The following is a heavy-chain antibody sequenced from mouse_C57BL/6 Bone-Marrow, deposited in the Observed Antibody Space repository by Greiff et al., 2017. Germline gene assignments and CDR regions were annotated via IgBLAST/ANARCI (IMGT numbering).Heavy chain of an antibody. J-gene: IGHJ3*01. V-gene: IGHV14-2*01. CDR2: IDPEAGDT. Sequence: VKLQQSGAELVKPGASVTLSCTASGFTIKDYYMHWVKQRTEQGLEWIGRIDPEAGDTKYAPKFQGKATIKADTSSNPSYLQRSSLTSEDTAVYYCASPIRPYWGQGTLVTVAA. CDR3: ASPIRPY. CDR1: GFTIKDYY.